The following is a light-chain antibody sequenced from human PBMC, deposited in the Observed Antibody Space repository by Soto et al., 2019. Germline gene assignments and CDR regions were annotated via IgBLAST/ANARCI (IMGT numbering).Light chain of an antibody. Sequence: DIQMTQSPSSLSASVGDRVTITCQASQDISNYLNWYQQIPGQAPKLLIYGASNLETGVPSRFSGSASGTDFSFTISSLQPEDIATYYCQHYDNLPFTFGPGTKVDIK. CDR1: QDISNY. V-gene: IGKV1-33*01. CDR3: QHYDNLPFT. CDR2: GAS. J-gene: IGKJ3*01.